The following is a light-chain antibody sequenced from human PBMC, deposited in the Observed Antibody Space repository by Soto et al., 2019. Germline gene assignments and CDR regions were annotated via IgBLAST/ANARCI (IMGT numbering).Light chain of an antibody. CDR3: SSYTTSYTQV. CDR1: SSDVGGYNY. CDR2: EVT. J-gene: IGLJ2*01. Sequence: QSALTQPASVSGSPGQSITISCTGTSSDVGGYNYVSWYQHHPGKVPKLMIYEVTNRPSGISNRFSGSKSGNTASLTISGLQAEDEADYYCSSYTTSYTQVFGGGTQLT. V-gene: IGLV2-14*01.